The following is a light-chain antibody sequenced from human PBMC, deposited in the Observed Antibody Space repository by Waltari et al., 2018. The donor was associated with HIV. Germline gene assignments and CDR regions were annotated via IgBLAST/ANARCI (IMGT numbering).Light chain of an antibody. CDR1: QTINTN. J-gene: IGKJ1*01. CDR3: QQYSNWPRT. V-gene: IGKV3-15*01. Sequence: EIVMTQSPDTLSVSPGERVTVSCRASQTINTNLAWYQQKPGQAPRLLIYGASTRDTGIPARFSGGGSGTEFTLTISSLQSEDFAIYYCQQYSNWPRTFGQGTQVEIK. CDR2: GAS.